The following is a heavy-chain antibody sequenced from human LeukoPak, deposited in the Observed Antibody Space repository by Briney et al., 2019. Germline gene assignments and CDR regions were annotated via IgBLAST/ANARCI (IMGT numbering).Heavy chain of an antibody. J-gene: IGHJ4*02. CDR2: ISNNGNTQ. Sequence: GGSLRLSCSASGFTFSNFGMHWVRQAPGKGLEWVAIISNNGNTQVYADSVKGRFTISRDNSKNTLFLQMNSLRAEYTSVYYCASEICTHGVCSDFQYWGQGILVTVSS. CDR1: GFTFSNFG. D-gene: IGHD2-8*01. V-gene: IGHV3-30*03. CDR3: ASEICTHGVCSDFQY.